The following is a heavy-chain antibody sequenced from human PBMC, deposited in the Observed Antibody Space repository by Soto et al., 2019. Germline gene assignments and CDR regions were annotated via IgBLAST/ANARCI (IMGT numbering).Heavy chain of an antibody. V-gene: IGHV1-69*13. D-gene: IGHD1-7*01. J-gene: IGHJ6*02. CDR1: GGTLNNYA. CDR3: ARGGDLSGTSYDYFSLDV. Sequence: ASVKVSCKASGGTLNNYAISWVRQAPGQGLQWMGGIIPLSGTTHYAQKFQGRITITADESTTTAYMELSSLRSEDTAGYSCARGGDLSGTSYDYFSLDVWGQGTTVTVSS. CDR2: IIPLSGTT.